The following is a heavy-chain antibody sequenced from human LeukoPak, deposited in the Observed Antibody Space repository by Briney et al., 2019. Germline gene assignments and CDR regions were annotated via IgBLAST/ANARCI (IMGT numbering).Heavy chain of an antibody. CDR1: GGSINSYY. D-gene: IGHD4-17*01. J-gene: IGHJ6*03. Sequence: SETLSLTCTVSGGSINSYYWSWIRQPAGKGLEWIGRIYTSGSTNYNPSLKSRVTISVDTSKNQFSLKLSSVTAADTAVYYCAREPKTPTTVTTAPTYYYYMDVWGKGTTVTISS. CDR2: IYTSGST. V-gene: IGHV4-4*07. CDR3: AREPKTPTTVTTAPTYYYYMDV.